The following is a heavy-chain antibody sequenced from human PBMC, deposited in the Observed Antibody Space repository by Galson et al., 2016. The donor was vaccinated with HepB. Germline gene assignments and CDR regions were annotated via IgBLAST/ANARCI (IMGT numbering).Heavy chain of an antibody. CDR2: IYESGNT. Sequence: TLSLTCSVSGGPITNGDYYWSWIRQPPGKGLEWIGYIYESGNTYYSPSLMSRIAISVDMSKSRLSLKLTSVTAAATAVYYCDRGPPGGCGRGACYLGAFDLWGQGTMVTVSS. D-gene: IGHD2-21*01. J-gene: IGHJ3*01. V-gene: IGHV4-30-4*01. CDR3: DRGPPGGCGRGACYLGAFDL. CDR1: GGPITNGDYY.